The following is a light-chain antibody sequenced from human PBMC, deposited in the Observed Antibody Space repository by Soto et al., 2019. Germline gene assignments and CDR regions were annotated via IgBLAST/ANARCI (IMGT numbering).Light chain of an antibody. CDR1: QSVTKF. Sequence: EIVLTPSPATLSLSPGERATLSCRASQSVTKFLAWYQQKPGQAPRLLIYDASNRATGIPARFSGRGSGTDFTLTISSLESEDFAVYYCQQRSNWPLTFGGGTKVEI. CDR2: DAS. CDR3: QQRSNWPLT. V-gene: IGKV3-11*01. J-gene: IGKJ4*01.